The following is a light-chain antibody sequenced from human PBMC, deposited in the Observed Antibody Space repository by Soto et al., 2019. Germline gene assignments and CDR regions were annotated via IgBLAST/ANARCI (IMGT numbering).Light chain of an antibody. CDR1: QSIGSSY. J-gene: IGKJ1*01. Sequence: ENVLTQSPGTLSLSPGERATLSCRASQSIGSSYLAWYQQKPGHAPRLIIYGTSTRATGIPDRFSGSGSGTDFTLTISRLQPEDFAMYYCQQFDSSWFTFGQGTKVEIK. V-gene: IGKV3-20*01. CDR3: QQFDSSWFT. CDR2: GTS.